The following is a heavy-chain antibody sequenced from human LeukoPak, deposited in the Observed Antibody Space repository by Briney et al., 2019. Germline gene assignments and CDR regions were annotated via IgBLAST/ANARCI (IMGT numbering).Heavy chain of an antibody. V-gene: IGHV4-4*09. CDR3: ATGHFFALNFDY. CDR2: IYTSGST. Sequence: PSETLSLTCTVSGGSISSYYWSWIRQPPGKGLEWIGYIYTSGSTNYNPSLKSRVTISVDTSKYQFSLKLSSVTAADTAVYYCATGHFFALNFDYWGQGTLVTVSS. CDR1: GGSISSYY. J-gene: IGHJ4*02.